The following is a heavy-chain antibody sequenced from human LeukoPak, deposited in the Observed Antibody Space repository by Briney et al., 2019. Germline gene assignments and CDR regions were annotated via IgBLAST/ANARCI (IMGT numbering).Heavy chain of an antibody. CDR2: FSGSGDTT. V-gene: IGHV3-23*01. Sequence: PGGSLRLSCAASGLTFSSYAMTWVRQAPGKGLEWVSTFSGSGDTTYYADSVKGRFAISTDNSKNTLYLQMDSLRAEDTAVYYCAKSYSSGWFGLYFDSWGQGTLVTVSS. J-gene: IGHJ4*02. D-gene: IGHD6-19*01. CDR3: AKSYSSGWFGLYFDS. CDR1: GLTFSSYA.